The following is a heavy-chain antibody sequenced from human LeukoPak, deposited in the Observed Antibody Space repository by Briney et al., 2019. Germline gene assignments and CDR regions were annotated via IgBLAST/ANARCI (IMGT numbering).Heavy chain of an antibody. CDR2: ISSSSSYI. D-gene: IGHD4-23*01. J-gene: IGHJ4*02. Sequence: PGRSLRLSCAASGFTFSSYVMHWVRQAPGKGLEWVSSISSSSSYIYYADSVKGRFTISRDNAKNSLYLQMNSLRAEDTAVYYCAKDFFGGNSHRWGQGTLVAVSS. CDR1: GFTFSSYV. V-gene: IGHV3-21*04. CDR3: AKDFFGGNSHR.